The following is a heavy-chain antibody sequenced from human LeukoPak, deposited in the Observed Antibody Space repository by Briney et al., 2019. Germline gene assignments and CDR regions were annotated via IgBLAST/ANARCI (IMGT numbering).Heavy chain of an antibody. CDR3: ARIAYYDFWSGSHAHFDY. J-gene: IGHJ4*02. CDR2: ISAYSGNT. D-gene: IGHD3-3*01. CDR1: GYTFTSYG. V-gene: IGHV1-18*01. Sequence: GASVKVSCKASGYTFTSYGISWVRQAPGQELEWMGWISAYSGNTNYAQKLQGRVTMTTDTSTSTAYMELRSLRSDDTAVYYCARIAYYDFWSGSHAHFDYWGQGTLVTVSS.